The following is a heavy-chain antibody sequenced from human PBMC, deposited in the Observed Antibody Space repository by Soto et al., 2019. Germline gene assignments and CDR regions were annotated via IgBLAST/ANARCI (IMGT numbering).Heavy chain of an antibody. CDR2: IYPGDSDT. J-gene: IGHJ6*02. Sequence: PGESLKISCKGSGYSFTSYWIGWVRQMPGKGLEWMGIIYPGDSDTRYSPSFQGQVTISADKSISTAYLQWSSLKASDTAMYYCVRSYSSSWYRNYYYYGMDVWGQGTTVTVSS. CDR3: VRSYSSSWYRNYYYYGMDV. CDR1: GYSFTSYW. D-gene: IGHD6-13*01. V-gene: IGHV5-51*01.